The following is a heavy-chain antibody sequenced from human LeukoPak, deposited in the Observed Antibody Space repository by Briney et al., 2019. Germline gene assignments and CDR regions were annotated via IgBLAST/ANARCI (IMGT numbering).Heavy chain of an antibody. V-gene: IGHV4-34*01. CDR3: ARGPTYYDFWSVTAFDY. CDR1: GGSFSGYY. CDR2: IKHSGST. J-gene: IGHJ4*02. D-gene: IGHD3-3*01. Sequence: PSETLSLTCAVYGGSFSGYYWSWIRQPPGKGLEWIGEIKHSGSTNYNPSLKSRVTISVDTSKHQFSLKLSSVTAADTAVYYCARGPTYYDFWSVTAFDYWGQGTLVTVSS.